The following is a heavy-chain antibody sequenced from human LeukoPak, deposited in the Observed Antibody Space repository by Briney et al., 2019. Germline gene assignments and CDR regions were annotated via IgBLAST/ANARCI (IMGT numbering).Heavy chain of an antibody. CDR2: TYNGGST. J-gene: IGHJ5*02. CDR3: VREGGYCSGDTCFKWFDT. D-gene: IGHD2-15*01. CDR1: GLIVSSTY. V-gene: IGHV3-53*01. Sequence: GGSLTLSCAASGLIVSSTYMNWVRQAPGKGLEWVSVTYNGGSTYYADSVTGRFSISRDNSKNTLNLHMNSLTVEDTAVYYCVREGGYCSGDTCFKWFDTWGQGILVTVSS.